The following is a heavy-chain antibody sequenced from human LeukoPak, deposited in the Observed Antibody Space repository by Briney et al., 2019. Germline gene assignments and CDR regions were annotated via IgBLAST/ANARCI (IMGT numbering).Heavy chain of an antibody. D-gene: IGHD2-15*01. Sequence: SETLSLTCTVSGGSISSYYWGWIRQPPGKGLEWLGEISRSGTTHYNPSLNSRITVSVDQSKNQFSLQLTSLTAADTAVYYCVAHIVFKLWGQGILVTV. CDR3: VAHIVFKL. V-gene: IGHV4-59*04. J-gene: IGHJ4*01. CDR2: ISRSGTT. CDR1: GGSISSYY.